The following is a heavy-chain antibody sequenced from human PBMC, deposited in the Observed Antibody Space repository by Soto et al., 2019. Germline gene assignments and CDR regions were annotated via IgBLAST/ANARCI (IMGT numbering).Heavy chain of an antibody. CDR2: IYYTGST. Sequence: SETLSLTCTVSGGSISSSFLSWIRQPPGKGLEWIGYIYYTGSTNYSPALKSRVTISVDTSKNQFSLRLSSVTAADTAVYYCARHGSRIVDYWGQGTLVTVSS. V-gene: IGHV4-59*08. CDR3: ARHGSRIVDY. J-gene: IGHJ4*02. D-gene: IGHD3-10*01. CDR1: GGSISSSF.